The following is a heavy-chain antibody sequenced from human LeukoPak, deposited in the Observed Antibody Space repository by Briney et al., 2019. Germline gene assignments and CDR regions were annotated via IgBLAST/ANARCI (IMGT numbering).Heavy chain of an antibody. CDR1: GYTFTSYG. Sequence: ASVKVSCKASGYTFTSYGISWVRQAPGQGLEWMGWISAYNGNTNHAQKLQGGVTITTDTSTSTAYMELRSLRSDDTAVYYCARISDYGDYFDYWGQGTLVTVSS. V-gene: IGHV1-18*01. J-gene: IGHJ4*02. CDR2: ISAYNGNT. CDR3: ARISDYGDYFDY. D-gene: IGHD4-17*01.